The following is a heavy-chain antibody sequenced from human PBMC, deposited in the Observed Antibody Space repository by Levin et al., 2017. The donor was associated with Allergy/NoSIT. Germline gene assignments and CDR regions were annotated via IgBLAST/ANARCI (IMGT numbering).Heavy chain of an antibody. CDR2: VYYSGST. Sequence: SSQTLSLTCSVSRGSIPSSSYYWGWIRQPPGKGLEWIGSVYYSGSTYYNPSLKSRVTISVDTSKNQFSLKLSSVHAADTAVYYWTSSYSGSLAVDYWGQGTLVTVST. V-gene: IGHV4-39*01. CDR3: TSSYSGSLAVDY. J-gene: IGHJ4*02. CDR1: RGSIPSSSYY. D-gene: IGHD6-13*01.